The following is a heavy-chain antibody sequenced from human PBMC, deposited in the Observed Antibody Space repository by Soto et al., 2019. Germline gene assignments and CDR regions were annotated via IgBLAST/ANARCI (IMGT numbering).Heavy chain of an antibody. CDR1: GFIFSDFT. Sequence: EVQLVESGGGLVKPGGSLRLSCAVSGFIFSDFTMNWVRQAPGKGLEWVASIGSSGGNSFYADSVKGRFIISRDNAKTSLYLQINSLRAEDTAVYYCAREKRHNSLGGRFGMDVWGQGTTVTVS. CDR3: AREKRHNSLGGRFGMDV. D-gene: IGHD1-1*01. CDR2: IGSSGGNS. V-gene: IGHV3-21*01. J-gene: IGHJ6*02.